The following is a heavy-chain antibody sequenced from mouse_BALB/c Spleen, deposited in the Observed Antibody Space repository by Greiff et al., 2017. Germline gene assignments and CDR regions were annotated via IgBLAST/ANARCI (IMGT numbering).Heavy chain of an antibody. CDR2: IYWDDDK. D-gene: IGHD1-1*01. J-gene: IGHJ3*01. CDR1: GFSLSTSGMG. V-gene: IGHV8-12*01. Sequence: QVTLKVSGPGILQPSQTLSLTCSFSGFSLSTSGMGVSWIRQPSGKGLEWLAHIYWDDDKRYNPSLKSRLTISKDTSRNQVFLKITSVDTADTATYYCARDYGSTVFAYWGQGTLVTVSA. CDR3: ARDYGSTVFAY.